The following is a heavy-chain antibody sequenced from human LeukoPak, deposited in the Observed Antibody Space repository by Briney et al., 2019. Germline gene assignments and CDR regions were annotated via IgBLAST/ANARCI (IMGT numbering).Heavy chain of an antibody. CDR2: IGGGGENT. D-gene: IGHD1-26*01. CDR3: ARPTYSGSYYWFDY. Sequence: GGSLRLSCAGSGFSFSSYALSWVRQAPGKALEWVSTIGGGGENTHYADSVKGRFIISRDNSKNTLYLQMNSLRAEDTAVYYCARPTYSGSYYWFDYWGQGTLVTVSS. CDR1: GFSFSSYA. J-gene: IGHJ4*02. V-gene: IGHV3-23*01.